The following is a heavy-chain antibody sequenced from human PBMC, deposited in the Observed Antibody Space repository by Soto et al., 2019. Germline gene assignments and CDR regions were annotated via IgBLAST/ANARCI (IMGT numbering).Heavy chain of an antibody. CDR3: TRSIGSGGVIGGFDY. J-gene: IGHJ4*02. D-gene: IGHD3-16*02. V-gene: IGHV1-69*01. CDR1: GGTFNTYA. Sequence: QVQLVQSETEVKKPGSAVRVSCKASGGTFNTYAMNWVRQAPGQGLEWMGGILPMFDRPRYAQKFQGRVTITVDEPTTTAYMELCSLRSDDTAVYYCTRSIGSGGVIGGFDYWGQGTLVTVSS. CDR2: ILPMFDRP.